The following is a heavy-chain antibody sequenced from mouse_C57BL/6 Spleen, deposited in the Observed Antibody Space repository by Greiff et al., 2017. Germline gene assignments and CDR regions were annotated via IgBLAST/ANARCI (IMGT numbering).Heavy chain of an antibody. CDR1: GYAFSSSW. CDR2: IYPGDGDT. Sequence: QVQLQQSGPELVKPGDSVKISCKASGYAFSSSWMNWVKQRPGKGLEWIGRIYPGDGDTNYNGKFKGKATLTADKSYRTAYMQLSSLTAEDSAFYFCARIGRGYFDYWGQGTTLTVSS. CDR3: ARIGRGYFDY. V-gene: IGHV1-82*01. J-gene: IGHJ2*01. D-gene: IGHD4-1*01.